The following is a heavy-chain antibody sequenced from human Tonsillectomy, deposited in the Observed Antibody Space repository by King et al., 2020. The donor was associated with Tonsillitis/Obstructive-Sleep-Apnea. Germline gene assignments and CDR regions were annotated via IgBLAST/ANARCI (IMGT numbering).Heavy chain of an antibody. CDR2: ISSNGGST. CDR1: GFTFSSYA. CDR3: VKDWGPYCSSTSCHDY. D-gene: IGHD2-2*01. V-gene: IGHV3-64D*06. Sequence: VQLVESGGGLVQPGGSLGLSCSASGFTFSSYAMHWVRQAPGKGLEYVSAISSNGGSTYYADSVKGRFTISRDNSKNTLYLQMSSLRAEDTAVYYCVKDWGPYCSSTSCHDYWGQGTLVTVSS. J-gene: IGHJ4*02.